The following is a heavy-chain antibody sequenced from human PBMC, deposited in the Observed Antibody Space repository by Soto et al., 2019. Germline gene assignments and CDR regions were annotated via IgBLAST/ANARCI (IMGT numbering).Heavy chain of an antibody. D-gene: IGHD2-8*01. V-gene: IGHV1-69*12. CDR2: IIPIFGTA. CDR1: GGTFSSYA. J-gene: IGHJ4*02. CDR3: ARGMGLGYCTNGVCFPFDY. Sequence: QVQLVQSGAEVKKPGSSVKVSCKASGGTFSSYAISWVRQAPGQGLEWMGGIIPIFGTANYAKKFQGRVTITADESTSTAYMELSSLRSEDTAVYYCARGMGLGYCTNGVCFPFDYWGQGTLVTVSS.